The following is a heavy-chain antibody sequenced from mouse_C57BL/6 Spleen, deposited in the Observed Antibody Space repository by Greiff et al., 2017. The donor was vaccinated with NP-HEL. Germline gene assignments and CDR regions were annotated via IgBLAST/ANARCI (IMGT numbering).Heavy chain of an antibody. V-gene: IGHV10-1*01. D-gene: IGHD2-4*01. CDR3: VRPGYRDSQFAY. CDR2: IRSKSNNYAT. J-gene: IGHJ3*01. CDR1: GFSFNTYA. Sequence: DVKLVESGGGLVQPKGSLKLSCAASGFSFNTYAMTWVRQAPGKGLEWVARIRSKSNNYATYYADSVKDRFTISSDDSESMLYLQMNNLKTEDTARYYCVRPGYRDSQFAYWGQGTLVTVSA.